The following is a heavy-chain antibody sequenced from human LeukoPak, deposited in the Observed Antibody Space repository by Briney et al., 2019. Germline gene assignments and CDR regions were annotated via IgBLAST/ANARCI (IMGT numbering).Heavy chain of an antibody. CDR2: IYYSGST. J-gene: IGHJ4*02. CDR1: GGSISSHY. Sequence: SETLSLTCTVSGGSISSHYWSWIRQPPGKGLEWIGYIYYSGSTNYNPSLKSRVTISVDTSKNQFSLKLSSVTAADTAVYYCARVGYARDTAMGYFDYWGQGTLVTVSS. V-gene: IGHV4-59*11. CDR3: ARVGYARDTAMGYFDY. D-gene: IGHD5-18*01.